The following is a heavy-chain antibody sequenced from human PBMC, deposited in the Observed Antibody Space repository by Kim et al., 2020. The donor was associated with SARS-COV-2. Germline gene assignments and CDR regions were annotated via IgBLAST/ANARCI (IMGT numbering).Heavy chain of an antibody. D-gene: IGHD6-13*01. J-gene: IGHJ4*02. Sequence: GSTYDADSVKGRFTISRDNAKNTLYLQMNSLRAEDTAVYYCAKAAGTDDWGQGTLVTVSS. V-gene: IGHV3-23*01. CDR2: GST. CDR3: AKAAGTDD.